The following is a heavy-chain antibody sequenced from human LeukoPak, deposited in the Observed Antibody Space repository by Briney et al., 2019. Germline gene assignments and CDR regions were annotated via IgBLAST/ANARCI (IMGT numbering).Heavy chain of an antibody. Sequence: SETLSLTCAVSGYSISSGYYWGWIRQPPGQGLEWIGSIYHSGSTYYNPSLKSRVTISVDTSKNQFSLKLSSVTAADTAVYYCARQRDFWSGYYFFDYWGQGTLVTVSS. D-gene: IGHD3-3*01. CDR2: IYHSGST. CDR3: ARQRDFWSGYYFFDY. CDR1: GYSISSGYY. J-gene: IGHJ4*02. V-gene: IGHV4-38-2*01.